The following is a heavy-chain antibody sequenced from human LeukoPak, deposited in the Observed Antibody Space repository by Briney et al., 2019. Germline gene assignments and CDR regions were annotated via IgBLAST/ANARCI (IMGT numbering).Heavy chain of an antibody. D-gene: IGHD2-15*01. CDR1: GGTFTSYD. CDR2: MNPNSGNT. CDR3: ARGPGCSGGSCYSRSPDY. J-gene: IGHJ4*02. Sequence: GASVKVSCKASGGTFTSYDINWVRQATGQGLEWMGWMNPNSGNTGYAQKFQGRVTMTRNTSISTAYMELSSLRSEDTAVYYCARGPGCSGGSCYSRSPDYWGQGTLVTVSS. V-gene: IGHV1-8*01.